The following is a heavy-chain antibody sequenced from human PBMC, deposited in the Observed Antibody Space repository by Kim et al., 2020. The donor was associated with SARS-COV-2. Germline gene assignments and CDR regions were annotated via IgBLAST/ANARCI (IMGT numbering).Heavy chain of an antibody. Sequence: YNTSLNARLTISKDTSKNHVVLTVTNVDPDDTATYYCARTGDSPKFYSFDYWGQGTLVTVSS. V-gene: IGHV2-70*13. CDR3: ARTGDSPKFYSFDY. J-gene: IGHJ4*02. D-gene: IGHD6-13*01.